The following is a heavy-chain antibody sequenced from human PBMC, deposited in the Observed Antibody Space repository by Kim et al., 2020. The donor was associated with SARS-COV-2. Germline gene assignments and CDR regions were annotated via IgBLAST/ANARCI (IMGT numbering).Heavy chain of an antibody. CDR1: GFTFSSYA. V-gene: IGHV3-23*01. D-gene: IGHD3-10*01. Sequence: GGSLRLSCAASGFTFSSYAMSWVRQAPGKGLEWVSAISGRGGSTYYADSVKGRFTISRDNSKNTLYLQMNSLRAEDTAVYYCAKASGYYGSGSYYNVPLYDYWGQGTLVTVSS. CDR2: ISGRGGST. CDR3: AKASGYYGSGSYYNVPLYDY. J-gene: IGHJ4*02.